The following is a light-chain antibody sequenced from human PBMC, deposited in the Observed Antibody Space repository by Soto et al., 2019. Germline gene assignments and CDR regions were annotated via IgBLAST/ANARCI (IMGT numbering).Light chain of an antibody. CDR1: QSVRDS. Sequence: ILLTQAPSSLAVSPGQVATLSCRASQSVRDSLAAYQQKPGEAPTLLIYYAAYRATGIPARFSGSGSGTDFTLTISSLEPEDFAVYYCQQRSNWPPWTFGQGTKVDIK. J-gene: IGKJ1*01. V-gene: IGKV3-11*01. CDR2: YAA. CDR3: QQRSNWPPWT.